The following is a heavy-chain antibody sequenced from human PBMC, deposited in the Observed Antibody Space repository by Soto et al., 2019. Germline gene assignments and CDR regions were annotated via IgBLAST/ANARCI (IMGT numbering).Heavy chain of an antibody. CDR2: IYHSGSN. CDR1: GGSISSSNW. V-gene: IGHV4-4*02. CDR3: ARSGWSYGYLEY. J-gene: IGHJ4*02. D-gene: IGHD5-18*01. Sequence: SETLSLTCAVSGGSISSSNWWSWVRQPPGKGLAWIGEIYHSGSNNYNPSLKSRVPISVDKSKNQFSLKLSTVTAADTAVYYCARSGWSYGYLEYWGQGTLVTVSS.